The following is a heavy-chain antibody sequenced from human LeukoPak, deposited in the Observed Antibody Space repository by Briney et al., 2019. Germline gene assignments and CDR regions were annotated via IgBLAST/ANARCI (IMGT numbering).Heavy chain of an antibody. Sequence: PGESLRISCKGSGYSFTSYWISWVRQMPGKGLEWMGIIYPGDSDTRYSPSFQGQVTISADKSISTAYLQWSSLKASDTAIYYCARPLYCSGGSCYSTHWGQGTLVTVSS. CDR1: GYSFTSYW. D-gene: IGHD2-15*01. CDR2: IYPGDSDT. J-gene: IGHJ1*01. V-gene: IGHV5-51*01. CDR3: ARPLYCSGGSCYSTH.